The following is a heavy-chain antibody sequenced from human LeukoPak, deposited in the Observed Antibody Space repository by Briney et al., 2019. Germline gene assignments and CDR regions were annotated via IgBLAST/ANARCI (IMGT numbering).Heavy chain of an antibody. CDR3: ARLKIVIDTFDI. V-gene: IGHV4-39*01. CDR2: IFYSGST. CDR1: GGSIDSSPYS. D-gene: IGHD2/OR15-2a*01. J-gene: IGHJ3*02. Sequence: PSETLSLTCTVSGGSIDSSPYSWVWLRHSPGRGLEWIGNIFYSGSTNYKPSLKSRVTISADTSKNHFSLTLTSVTAADTAVYYCARLKIVIDTFDIWGQGTMVGVSS.